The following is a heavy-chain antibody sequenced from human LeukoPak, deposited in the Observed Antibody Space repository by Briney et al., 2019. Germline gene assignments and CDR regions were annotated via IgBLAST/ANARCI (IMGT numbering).Heavy chain of an antibody. D-gene: IGHD3-22*01. J-gene: IGHJ4*02. V-gene: IGHV3-23*01. CDR2: ISDNSGNT. Sequence: PGGSLRLSCAASGFTFSSFAMSWVRQAPGQGLEWVSAISDNSGNTYYADSVKGRFTISRDNSKNTLYLQMNSLRAEDTAVYYCAKTLHYYDSSGYNNWGQGTLVTVSS. CDR3: AKTLHYYDSSGYNN. CDR1: GFTFSSFA.